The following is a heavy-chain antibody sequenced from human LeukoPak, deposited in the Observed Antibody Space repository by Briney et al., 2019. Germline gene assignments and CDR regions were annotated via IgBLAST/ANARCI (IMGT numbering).Heavy chain of an antibody. D-gene: IGHD6-19*01. CDR1: GFMFRSFE. CDR3: ALLAVASDFDY. J-gene: IGHJ4*02. Sequence: LAGGSLRLSCAASGFMFRSFEMYWVRQAPGKGLEGVVYISSGASTMYYADSVKGRFTISRDDAKNSLFLQMNSLRAEDTAIYYCALLAVASDFDYWGQGTLVTVSS. V-gene: IGHV3-48*03. CDR2: ISSGASTM.